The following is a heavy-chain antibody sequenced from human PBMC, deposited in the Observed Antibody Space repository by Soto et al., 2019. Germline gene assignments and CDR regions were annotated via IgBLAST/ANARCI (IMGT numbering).Heavy chain of an antibody. CDR3: AKDLLGYRSGNHDGGDY. V-gene: IGHV3-30*18. J-gene: IGHJ4*02. D-gene: IGHD2-15*01. Sequence: QVQLVESGGGVVQPGRSLRLSCAASGFTFNNYGMHWVRQAPGKGLEWVSIISYDGSNKYSADSVMGRFTISRDNSKNTLYLQMNSLRDDDTAVYYCAKDLLGYRSGNHDGGDYWGQGTLVTVSS. CDR1: GFTFNNYG. CDR2: ISYDGSNK.